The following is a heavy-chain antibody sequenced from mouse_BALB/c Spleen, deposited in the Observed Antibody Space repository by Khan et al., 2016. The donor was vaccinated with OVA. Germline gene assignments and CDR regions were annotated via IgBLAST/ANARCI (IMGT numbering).Heavy chain of an antibody. V-gene: IGHV1S22*01. CDR3: TRMYYYGSSLDY. CDR1: GYTFTSYW. Sequence: KQSGSELVRPGASVKLSCKASGYTFTSYWMHWVKQRPGQGLEWIGNIYPGSGNTNYDEKFKNKATLTVDTPYSTAYMQLSSLTSEDSAVYYGTRMYYYGSSLDYWGQGTILTVSS. J-gene: IGHJ2*01. D-gene: IGHD1-1*01. CDR2: IYPGSGNT.